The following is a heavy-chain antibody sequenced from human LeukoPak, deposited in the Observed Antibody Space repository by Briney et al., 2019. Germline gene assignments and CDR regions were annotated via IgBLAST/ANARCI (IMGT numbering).Heavy chain of an antibody. CDR1: GGSISSYY. D-gene: IGHD6-19*01. Sequence: SETLSLTCTVSGGSISSYYWSWIRQPAGKGLEWIGRIYTSGSTNYNPSLKSRVTMSVDTSKGQFSLKLSSVTAADTAVYYCARDGFTSSGWYFDYWGQGTLVTVSS. V-gene: IGHV4-4*07. CDR2: IYTSGST. J-gene: IGHJ4*02. CDR3: ARDGFTSSGWYFDY.